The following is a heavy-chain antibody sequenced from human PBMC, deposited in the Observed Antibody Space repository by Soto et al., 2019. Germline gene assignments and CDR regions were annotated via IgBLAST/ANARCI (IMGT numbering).Heavy chain of an antibody. CDR3: AKGVGNYWAFAY. Sequence: QVHLVESGGGVVQPGRSLRLSCAASGFSFSTYGMHWVRQAPGKGLEWVAFISNDGSNKYYADSVKGRFTNSRDNSKNTLYLQMSSLRAEDTAVYYCAKGVGNYWAFAYWGQGTLVTVSS. D-gene: IGHD1-26*01. CDR1: GFSFSTYG. J-gene: IGHJ4*02. V-gene: IGHV3-30*18. CDR2: ISNDGSNK.